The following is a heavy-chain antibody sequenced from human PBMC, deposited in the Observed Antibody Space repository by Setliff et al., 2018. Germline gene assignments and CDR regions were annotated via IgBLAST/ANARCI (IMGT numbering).Heavy chain of an antibody. CDR2: IIPILGIA. Sequence: ASVKVSCKASGGTFSSYAISWVRQAPGQGLEWMGGIIPILGIANYAQKFQGRVTITADESTSTAYMELSSLRSEDTAVYYCASDGKGYDILTTYGMDVWGQGTTVTVS. J-gene: IGHJ6*02. CDR3: ASDGKGYDILTTYGMDV. CDR1: GGTFSSYA. D-gene: IGHD3-9*01. V-gene: IGHV1-69*10.